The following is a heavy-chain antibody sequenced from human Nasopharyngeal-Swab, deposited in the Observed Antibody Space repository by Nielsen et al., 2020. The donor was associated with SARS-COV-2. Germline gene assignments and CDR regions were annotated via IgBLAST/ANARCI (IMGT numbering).Heavy chain of an antibody. V-gene: IGHV3-21*01. CDR3: ERQLRLGELSLYNEFDY. CDR1: GFTFSYYS. J-gene: IGHJ4*02. CDR2: ISGSGSYI. Sequence: GSLKISCAASGFTFSYYSMSWVRQAPGKGLEWVSSISGSGSYIYYADSVKGRFTISRDNAKNSLYLQMNSLRVEDTAVYYCERQLRLGELSLYNEFDYWGQGTLVTVSS. D-gene: IGHD3-16*02.